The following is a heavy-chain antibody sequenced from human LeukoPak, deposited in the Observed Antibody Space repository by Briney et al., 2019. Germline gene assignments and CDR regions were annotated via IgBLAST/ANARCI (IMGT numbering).Heavy chain of an antibody. Sequence: CSVKVSCKASGGTFSSYDISWVRQAPGQGLEWMGEITPIFGTANYAHKFQGRVTITADESTSTAYMELSSLRYEDTAIFYCARTYYLRDSYFDYWGQGTLVTVSS. D-gene: IGHD3-16*01. CDR1: GGTFSSYD. CDR2: ITPIFGTA. V-gene: IGHV1-69*13. CDR3: ARTYYLRDSYFDY. J-gene: IGHJ4*02.